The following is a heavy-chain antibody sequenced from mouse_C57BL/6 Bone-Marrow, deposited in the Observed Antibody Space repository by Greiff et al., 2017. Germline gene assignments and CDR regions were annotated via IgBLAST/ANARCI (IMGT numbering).Heavy chain of an antibody. V-gene: IGHV1-62-2*01. Sequence: VKLMESGAELVKPGASVKLSCKASGYTFTEYTIHWVKPRSGQGLEWIGWYYPGSGSIKYNEKLTDNATLTADKSASTVYMELSRLTSEDSAVYFCARHGIYYYGSRHAMDYWGQGTSVTVSS. CDR2: YYPGSGSI. CDR1: GYTFTEYT. D-gene: IGHD1-1*01. CDR3: ARHGIYYYGSRHAMDY. J-gene: IGHJ4*01.